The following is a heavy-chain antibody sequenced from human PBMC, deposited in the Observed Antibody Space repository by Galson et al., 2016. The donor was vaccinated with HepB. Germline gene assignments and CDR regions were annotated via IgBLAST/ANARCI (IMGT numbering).Heavy chain of an antibody. CDR1: GFTFSRYW. V-gene: IGHV3-74*01. Sequence: SLRLSCAASGFTFSRYWMHWVRQAPGKGLVWVSRINSDGSSTTCADSVKGRLTISRDNAKNTTYRQMNGLRTEDTAVYYCARDPSRAIFDYGGDYWGQGTLVTVSS. CDR3: ARDPSRAIFDYGGDY. D-gene: IGHD4/OR15-4a*01. CDR2: INSDGSST. J-gene: IGHJ4*02.